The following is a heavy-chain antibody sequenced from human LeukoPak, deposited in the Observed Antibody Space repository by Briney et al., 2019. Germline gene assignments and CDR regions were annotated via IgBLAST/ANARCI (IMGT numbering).Heavy chain of an antibody. V-gene: IGHV3-23*01. CDR2: ISGGDGST. D-gene: IGHD6-13*01. Sequence: GGSLRLSCAASGFTFDDCAMHWVRQAPGKGLEWVSAISGGDGSTYYADSVKDRFTISRDNSKNTLYLQMNSLRAEDTAVYYCAKRYNSSPYWGQGTLVTVSS. CDR3: AKRYNSSPY. J-gene: IGHJ4*02. CDR1: GFTFDDCA.